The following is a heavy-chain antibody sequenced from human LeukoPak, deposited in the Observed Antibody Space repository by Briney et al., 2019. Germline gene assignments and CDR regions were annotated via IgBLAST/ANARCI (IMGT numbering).Heavy chain of an antibody. CDR3: ARESDSSGYYLHFDY. Sequence: PSETLSLTCTVSGGSISSGDYYWSWIRQHPGKGLEWIGYIYYSGSTYYNPSLKSRVTISVDTSKNQFSLKLSSVTAADTAVYYCARESDSSGYYLHFDYWGQGTLVTVSS. V-gene: IGHV4-31*03. CDR1: GGSISSGDYY. D-gene: IGHD3-22*01. J-gene: IGHJ4*02. CDR2: IYYSGST.